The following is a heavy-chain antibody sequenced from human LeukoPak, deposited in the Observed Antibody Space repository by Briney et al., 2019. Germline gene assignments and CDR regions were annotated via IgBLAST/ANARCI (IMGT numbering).Heavy chain of an antibody. J-gene: IGHJ4*02. CDR3: TRDLYGENYYFDY. V-gene: IGHV3-49*03. D-gene: IGHD4-17*01. CDR1: GFTFGDYA. CDR2: IRSKAYGGTT. Sequence: GGSLRLSCTASGFTFGDYAMSWLRQAPGKGLEWVGFIRSKAYGGTTEYAASVKGRFTISRDDSKSIAYLQMNSLKTEDTAVYYCTRDLYGENYYFDYWGQETLVTVSS.